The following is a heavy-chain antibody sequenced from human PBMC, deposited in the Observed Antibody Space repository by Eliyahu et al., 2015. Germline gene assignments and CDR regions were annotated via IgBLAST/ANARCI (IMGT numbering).Heavy chain of an antibody. CDR1: GYTFXGYY. CDR2: INPNSGGX. Sequence: QVQLVQSGAEVKKPGASVKVSCKASGYTFXGYYMHWVRQAPGQGLEWMGWINPNSGGXNYAQKFQGRVTMTRDTSISTAYMELSRLRSDDTAVYYCARDKERYGDYGIDDYWGQGTLVTVSS. V-gene: IGHV1-2*02. D-gene: IGHD4-17*01. CDR3: ARDKERYGDYGIDDY. J-gene: IGHJ4*02.